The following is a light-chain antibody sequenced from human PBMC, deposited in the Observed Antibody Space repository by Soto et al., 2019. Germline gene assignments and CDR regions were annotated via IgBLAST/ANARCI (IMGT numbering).Light chain of an antibody. V-gene: IGKV1-5*03. J-gene: IGKJ2*01. CDR3: QQYSSLPYT. Sequence: DIQMTQSPSILSASVGDRVTITCRASQSINSWLAWYQQKPGKAPKVLIYKASNLESGVPSRFSGSGSGTELTLTISSLQSDDFSNYYCQQYSSLPYTFGQGTKLEIK. CDR2: KAS. CDR1: QSINSW.